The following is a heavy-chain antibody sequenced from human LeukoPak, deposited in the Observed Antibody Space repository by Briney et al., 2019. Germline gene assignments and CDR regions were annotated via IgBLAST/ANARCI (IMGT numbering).Heavy chain of an antibody. CDR2: IHSGGAT. J-gene: IGHJ4*02. Sequence: PGGSLRLSCAASGFTVTSNFMSWVRQAPGKGLEWVSVIHSGGATYYADSVKGRFTISRDISKNAPYLQMNSLRGDDTAVYYCAGSAITNLDSWGQGNLVTVSS. V-gene: IGHV3-66*01. CDR3: AGSAITNLDS. D-gene: IGHD3-10*01. CDR1: GFTVTSNF.